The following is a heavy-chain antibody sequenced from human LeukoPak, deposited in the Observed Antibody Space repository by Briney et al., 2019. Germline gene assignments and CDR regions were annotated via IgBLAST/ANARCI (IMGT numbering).Heavy chain of an antibody. CDR3: ASWYGYSSGWYRDNFDY. CDR2: INHSGST. J-gene: IGHJ4*02. Sequence: SETLPLTCTVYGGSFSGYYWSWIRQPPGKGLEWIGEINHSGSTNYNPSLKSRVTISVDTSKNQFSLKLSSVTAADTAVYYCASWYGYSSGWYRDNFDYWGQGTLVTVSS. D-gene: IGHD6-19*01. CDR1: GGSFSGYY. V-gene: IGHV4-34*01.